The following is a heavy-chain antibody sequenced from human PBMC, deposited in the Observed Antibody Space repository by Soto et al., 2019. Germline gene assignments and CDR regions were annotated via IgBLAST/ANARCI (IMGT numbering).Heavy chain of an antibody. CDR3: ASSMGRGGNDY. V-gene: IGHV3-7*05. CDR2: IKTDGGEK. Sequence: EVQLVESGGGLVQPGGSLRLSCAASGFTFRDYWMTCGHQAPGKGLECVANIKTDGGEKYYEDSVKGRFTISRDNAKNPLYLPMNSLRAEYTAVYYCASSMGRGGNDYWGQGTLVTVSS. CDR1: GFTFRDYW. D-gene: IGHD3-10*01. J-gene: IGHJ4*02.